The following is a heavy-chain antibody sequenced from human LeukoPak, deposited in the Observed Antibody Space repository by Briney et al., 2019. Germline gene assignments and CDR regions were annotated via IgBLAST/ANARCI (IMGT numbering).Heavy chain of an antibody. CDR2: INHSGYT. V-gene: IGHV4-34*01. Sequence: PSETLSLTCAVYGGSFSGYYWSWVRQTPGKGLEWIGEINHSGYTTDSPSLKSRVTLSIDTSRKQFSLNLRSVTVADTGIYYCTRMTTGHDYWGQGTLVTVSS. D-gene: IGHD4-17*01. CDR3: TRMTTGHDY. J-gene: IGHJ4*02. CDR1: GGSFSGYY.